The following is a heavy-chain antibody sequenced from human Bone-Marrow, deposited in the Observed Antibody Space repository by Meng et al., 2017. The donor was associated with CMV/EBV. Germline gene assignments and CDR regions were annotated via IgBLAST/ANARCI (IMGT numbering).Heavy chain of an antibody. CDR1: GFNFEDYT. V-gene: IGHV3-9*01. CDR2: ITRNSVSI. CDR3: ASVGATKHYYYYYGMDV. Sequence: SLKISCAASGFNFEDYTMHWVRQTPGKGLEWVSGITRNSVSIAYADSVKGRFTISRDNAKNSLYLQMNSLRAEDTAVYYCASVGATKHYYYYYGMDVWGQGTTVTVSS. D-gene: IGHD1-26*01. J-gene: IGHJ6*02.